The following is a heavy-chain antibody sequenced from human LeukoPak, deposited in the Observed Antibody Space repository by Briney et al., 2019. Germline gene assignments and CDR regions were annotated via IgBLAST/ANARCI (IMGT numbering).Heavy chain of an antibody. CDR3: ARDAGHYDFWSGYDINWFDP. CDR1: GFTFSSYG. D-gene: IGHD3-3*01. Sequence: GGSLRLSCAASGFTFSSYGMHWVRQAPGKGLEWVAVIWYDGSNKYYADSVKGRFTISRDNSKNMLYLQMNSLRAEDTAVYYCARDAGHYDFWSGYDINWFDPWGQGTLVTVSS. CDR2: IWYDGSNK. V-gene: IGHV3-33*01. J-gene: IGHJ5*02.